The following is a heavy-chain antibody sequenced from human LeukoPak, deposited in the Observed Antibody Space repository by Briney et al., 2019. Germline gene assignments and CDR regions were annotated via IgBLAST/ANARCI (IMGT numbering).Heavy chain of an antibody. V-gene: IGHV1-3*03. Sequence: ASVKVSYKASGYTFTSYAMHWVRQAPGQRLEWMGWINAGNGNTKYSQEFQGRVTITRDTSASTAYMELSSLRSEDMAVYYCAREMGHSLRCSGGSCYSYAFDIWGQGTMVTVSS. J-gene: IGHJ3*02. CDR3: AREMGHSLRCSGGSCYSYAFDI. D-gene: IGHD2-15*01. CDR2: INAGNGNT. CDR1: GYTFTSYA.